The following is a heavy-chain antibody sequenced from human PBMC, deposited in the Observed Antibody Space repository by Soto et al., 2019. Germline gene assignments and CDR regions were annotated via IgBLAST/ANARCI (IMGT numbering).Heavy chain of an antibody. D-gene: IGHD3-22*01. J-gene: IGHJ4*02. CDR2: IYHSGTT. V-gene: IGHV4-30-4*01. CDR3: ATYYDSSGPTFDY. Sequence: PSETLSLTCTVSGVSMSSGDHYWSWVRQPPGKGLEWIAYIYHSGTTYFNPSLKSRVTMSVDTSKSQFSLRLSSVTAADTAVYYCATYYDSSGPTFDYWGQGALVTVSS. CDR1: GVSMSSGDHY.